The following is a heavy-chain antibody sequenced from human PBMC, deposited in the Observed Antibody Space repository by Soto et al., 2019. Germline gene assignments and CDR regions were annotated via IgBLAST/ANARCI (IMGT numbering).Heavy chain of an antibody. CDR3: VKDMYYDFWSGSHDY. Sequence: PGGSLRLSCSVSGFILSSFAMHWVRQAPGKGLKYVSAISDNGGGTYYADSVKGRFTISRDNSKNTLYLQMSTLRPEDTAVYYCVKDMYYDFWSGSHDYWGQGTLVTVS. J-gene: IGHJ4*02. CDR2: ISDNGGGT. D-gene: IGHD3-3*01. V-gene: IGHV3-64D*06. CDR1: GFILSSFA.